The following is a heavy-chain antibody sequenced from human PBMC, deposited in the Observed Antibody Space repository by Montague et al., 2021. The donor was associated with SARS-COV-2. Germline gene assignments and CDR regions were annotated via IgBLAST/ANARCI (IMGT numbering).Heavy chain of an antibody. Sequence: TLSLTCTVSGGSISSGGYYWSWIRQHPGKGLEWIGYIYYSGSTYYNPSLKSRVTISVDTSKNQFSLKLGSVTAADTAVYYCARDTRIVGATTRLDYWGQGTLVTVSS. V-gene: IGHV4-31*03. J-gene: IGHJ4*02. CDR2: IYYSGST. CDR1: GGSISSGGYY. CDR3: ARDTRIVGATTRLDY. D-gene: IGHD1-26*01.